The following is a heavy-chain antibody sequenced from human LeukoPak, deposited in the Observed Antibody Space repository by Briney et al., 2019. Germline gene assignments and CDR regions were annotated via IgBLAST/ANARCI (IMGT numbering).Heavy chain of an antibody. J-gene: IGHJ4*02. CDR2: INQDGSAK. CDR1: AFTLSSYW. Sequence: PGGSLRLSCAASAFTLSSYWMSWVRQVPGKGLEWVANINQDGSAKYYVDSVKGRFTISRDNAKNSLYLQMNSLRAEDTAVYYCARDAPGLGIDYWGQGTLVTVSS. D-gene: IGHD7-27*01. CDR3: ARDAPGLGIDY. V-gene: IGHV3-7*01.